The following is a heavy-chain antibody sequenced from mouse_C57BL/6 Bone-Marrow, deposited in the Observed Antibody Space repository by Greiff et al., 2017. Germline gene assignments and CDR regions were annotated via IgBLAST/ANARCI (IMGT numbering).Heavy chain of an antibody. CDR1: GYTFTSYW. Sequence: QVQLQQPGAELVRPGSSVKLSCKASGYTFTSYWMDWVKQRPGQGLEWIGNIYPSDSETHYNQKFKDKATLTVDKSSSTAYMQLSSLTSEDPAVYYCASHDYDEGYWGQGTTLTVSS. CDR3: ASHDYDEGY. V-gene: IGHV1-61*01. CDR2: IYPSDSET. J-gene: IGHJ2*01. D-gene: IGHD2-4*01.